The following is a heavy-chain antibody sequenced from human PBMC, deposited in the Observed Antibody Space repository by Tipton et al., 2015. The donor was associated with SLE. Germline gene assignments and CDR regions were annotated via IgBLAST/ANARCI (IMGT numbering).Heavy chain of an antibody. CDR3: SRGDYYSPVD. Sequence: TLSLTCTVSGGSISSHYWSWMRQPPGKGLEWIGNIFYRGSTNYNPSLKGRVTISIDRSRHQFSLGLSSVTAADTAVYYCSRGDYYSPVDWGQGTLVTVSA. CDR2: IFYRGST. CDR1: GGSISSHY. J-gene: IGHJ4*02. D-gene: IGHD3-22*01. V-gene: IGHV4-59*11.